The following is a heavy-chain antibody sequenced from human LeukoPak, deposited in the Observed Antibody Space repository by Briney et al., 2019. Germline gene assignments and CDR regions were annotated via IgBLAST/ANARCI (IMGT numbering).Heavy chain of an antibody. V-gene: IGHV1-69-2*01. CDR3: ARDRSPDFWSGDYRDAFDI. J-gene: IGHJ3*02. Sequence: ASVKVSYKVSGYTFTDYYMHWVQQAPGKGLEWMVLVDPEDGETIYAEKFQGRVTITADTSTDTAYMELSSLRSEDTAVYYCARDRSPDFWSGDYRDAFDIWGQGTMVTVSS. CDR2: VDPEDGET. CDR1: GYTFTDYY. D-gene: IGHD3-3*01.